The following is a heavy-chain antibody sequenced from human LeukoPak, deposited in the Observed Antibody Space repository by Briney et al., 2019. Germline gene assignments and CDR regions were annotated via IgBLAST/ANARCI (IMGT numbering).Heavy chain of an antibody. Sequence: SVKVSCKASGGTFSSYAISWVRQAPGQGLEWMGGIIPIFGTANYAQKFRGRVTITADKSTRTAYMELSSLRSEDTAVYYCARAHGPQWAFDIWGQGTAVTVSS. J-gene: IGHJ3*02. V-gene: IGHV1-69*06. CDR1: GGTFSSYA. CDR2: IIPIFGTA. D-gene: IGHD6-19*01. CDR3: ARAHGPQWAFDI.